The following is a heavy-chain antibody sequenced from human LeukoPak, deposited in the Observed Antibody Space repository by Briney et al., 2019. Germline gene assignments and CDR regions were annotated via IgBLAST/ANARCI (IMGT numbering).Heavy chain of an antibody. J-gene: IGHJ4*02. D-gene: IGHD6-19*01. Sequence: PGRSLRLSCAASGFTFDDYAMHWVWQAPGKGLEWVSGISWNSGSIGYADSVKGRFTISRDNAKNSLYLQMNSLRAEDTALHYCAKSVVAGTYYFDYWGQGTLVTVSS. V-gene: IGHV3-9*01. CDR3: AKSVVAGTYYFDY. CDR2: ISWNSGSI. CDR1: GFTFDDYA.